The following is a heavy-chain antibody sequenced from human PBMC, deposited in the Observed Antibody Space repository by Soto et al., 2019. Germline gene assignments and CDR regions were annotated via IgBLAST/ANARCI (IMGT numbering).Heavy chain of an antibody. CDR2: IYLSGST. Sequence: QLQLQESGSGLVKPSQTLSLTCVVSGGSISSGNYAWSWFRQPPGEGLEWIGSIYLSGSTFYNPSLESRVTTLFDGSNKQFPLNLTSVTAADTAVYHGARGSNIGGYYEGFDIWGQGTLVTVSS. D-gene: IGHD3-22*01. CDR1: GGSISSGNYA. V-gene: IGHV4-30-2*01. CDR3: ARGSNIGGYYEGFDI. J-gene: IGHJ5*02.